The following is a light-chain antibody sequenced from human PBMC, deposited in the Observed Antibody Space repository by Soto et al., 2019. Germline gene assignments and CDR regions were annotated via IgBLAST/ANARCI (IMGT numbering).Light chain of an antibody. Sequence: QSVLTQPASVSGSPGQSITISCTGTSSDVGGENYVSWYQQHPGRAPRLIIYEVVQRPSGVPDRFSGSKSGNTASLTVSGLQAADEADYFCKSYAGSNTYVFGSGTQLTVL. CDR3: KSYAGSNTYV. CDR2: EVV. V-gene: IGLV2-8*01. CDR1: SSDVGGENY. J-gene: IGLJ1*01.